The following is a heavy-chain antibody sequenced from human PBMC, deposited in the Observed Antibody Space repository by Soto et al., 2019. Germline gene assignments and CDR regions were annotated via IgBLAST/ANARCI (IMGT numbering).Heavy chain of an antibody. CDR1: GDSLRGQS. CDR2: IDQSGGT. D-gene: IGHD6-19*01. V-gene: IGHV4-34*01. J-gene: IGHJ6*02. Sequence: PSETLSLTCAVVGDSLRGQSWNWIRQSPGKGLEWIGEIDQSGGTNYNPSLKSRAIISDDTSKNQFSLTLTSVTATDTAVYYCAREDSYGWSGESFDVWGQETTVTVSS. CDR3: AREDSYGWSGESFDV.